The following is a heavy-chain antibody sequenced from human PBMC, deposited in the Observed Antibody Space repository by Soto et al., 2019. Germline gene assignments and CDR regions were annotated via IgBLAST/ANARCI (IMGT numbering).Heavy chain of an antibody. J-gene: IGHJ5*02. D-gene: IGHD3-22*01. CDR2: IYWNDDK. CDR1: GFSLSTSGVG. V-gene: IGHV2-5*01. Sequence: SGPTLVNPTQTLTLTCTFSGFSLSTSGVGVGWIRQPPGKALEWLALIYWNDDKRYSPSLKSRLTITKDTPKNQVVLTMTNMDPVDTATYYCAHRLPSDPGSPYDSSGYYQYNWFDPWGQGTLVTVSS. CDR3: AHRLPSDPGSPYDSSGYYQYNWFDP.